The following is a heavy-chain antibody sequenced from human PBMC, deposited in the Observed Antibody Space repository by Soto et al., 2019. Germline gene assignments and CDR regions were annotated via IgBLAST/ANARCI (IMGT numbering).Heavy chain of an antibody. CDR3: ASHNYAQHYFDY. J-gene: IGHJ4*02. D-gene: IGHD1-1*01. V-gene: IGHV3-64*04. CDR1: GFTFSSYA. Sequence: GGSLRLSCAASGFTFSSYAMHWVRQAPGKGLEYVSAISSNGGSTYCADSVKGRFTISRHNSKNTLYLQMNSLRAEDTAVYYCASHNYAQHYFDYWGQGTLVTVSS. CDR2: ISSNGGST.